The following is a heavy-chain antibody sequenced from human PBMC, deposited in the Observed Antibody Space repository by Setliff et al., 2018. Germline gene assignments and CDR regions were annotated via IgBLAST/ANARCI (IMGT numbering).Heavy chain of an antibody. Sequence: SETLSLTCAVYGGSFSGYYWSWTRQPPGKGLEWTGEINHSGSTNYNPSLKSRVTISVDTSKNQLSLKLSSVTAADTAVYYCARGPEGSGYIGSLDYWGQGTLVTVSS. CDR1: GGSFSGYY. V-gene: IGHV4-34*01. CDR3: ARGPEGSGYIGSLDY. D-gene: IGHD3-22*01. CDR2: INHSGST. J-gene: IGHJ4*02.